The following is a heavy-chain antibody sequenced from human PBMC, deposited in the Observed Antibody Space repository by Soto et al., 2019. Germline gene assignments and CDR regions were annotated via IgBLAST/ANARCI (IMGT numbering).Heavy chain of an antibody. Sequence: QVQLVQSGAEVKKPGSSVKVSCKASGGTFSSYAISWVRQAPGQGREWMGGSIPIFGTANYAQKFQVRVTITADESTSTAYMELSSLRSEDTAVYYCARDGVSCCCSSTSCYIWFDPWGQGTLVTVSS. D-gene: IGHD2-2*02. CDR1: GGTFSSYA. V-gene: IGHV1-69*01. J-gene: IGHJ5*02. CDR3: ARDGVSCCCSSTSCYIWFDP. CDR2: SIPIFGTA.